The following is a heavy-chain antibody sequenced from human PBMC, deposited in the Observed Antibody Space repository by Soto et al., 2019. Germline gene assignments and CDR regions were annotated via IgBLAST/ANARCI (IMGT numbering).Heavy chain of an antibody. D-gene: IGHD2-21*01. CDR1: GYTFTSYG. Sequence: ASVKVSCKASGYTFTSYGISWVRQAPGQGLEWMGWISAYNGNTNYAQKLQGRVTMTTDTSTSTAYMELRSLRSDDTAVYYCAIGRVVIAPMYYFDYWGQGTLVTVSS. CDR3: AIGRVVIAPMYYFDY. CDR2: ISAYNGNT. V-gene: IGHV1-18*01. J-gene: IGHJ4*02.